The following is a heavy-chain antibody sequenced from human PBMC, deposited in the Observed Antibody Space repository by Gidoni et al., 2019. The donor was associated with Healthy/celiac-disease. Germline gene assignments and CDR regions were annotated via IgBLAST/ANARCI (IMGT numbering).Heavy chain of an antibody. CDR3: AKDRYYYGSGRNYYYGMDV. Sequence: QVQLVESGGGVVQPGRSLRLSCAASGFTFSSYGMPWVRQAPGKGLEWVAVISYDGSNKYYADSVKGRFTISRDNSKNTLYLQMNSLRAEDTAVYYCAKDRYYYGSGRNYYYGMDVWGQGTTVTVSS. CDR1: GFTFSSYG. CDR2: ISYDGSNK. J-gene: IGHJ6*02. D-gene: IGHD3-10*01. V-gene: IGHV3-30*18.